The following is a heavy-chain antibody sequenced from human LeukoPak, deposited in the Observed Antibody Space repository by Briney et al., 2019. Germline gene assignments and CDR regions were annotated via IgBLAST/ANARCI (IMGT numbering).Heavy chain of an antibody. J-gene: IGHJ4*02. CDR1: GFTFSSYA. V-gene: IGHV3-23*01. D-gene: IGHD3-3*01. CDR2: ISGSGGST. CDR3: AKDHSGAYYDFWSGKFDY. Sequence: GGSLRLSCAASGFTFSSYAMSWVRQAPGKGLEWGSAISGSGGSTYYADSVKGRFTISRDNSKNTLYLQMNSLRAEDTAVYYCAKDHSGAYYDFWSGKFDYWGQGTLVTVSS.